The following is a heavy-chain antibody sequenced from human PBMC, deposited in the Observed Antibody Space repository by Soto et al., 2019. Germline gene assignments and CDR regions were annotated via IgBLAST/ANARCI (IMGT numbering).Heavy chain of an antibody. V-gene: IGHV1-8*01. CDR3: ARVSMSSSWYGLPH. Sequence: QVQLVPSGAEVKKPGASVKVSCKASGYTFTSYDINWVRQATGQGLEWMGWMNPNSGNTGYAQKFQGRVTMTRNTSKSTAYMELSSLRSEDTGVYYCARVSMSSSWYGLPHWGQGTLVTVSS. CDR1: GYTFTSYD. J-gene: IGHJ4*02. CDR2: MNPNSGNT. D-gene: IGHD6-13*01.